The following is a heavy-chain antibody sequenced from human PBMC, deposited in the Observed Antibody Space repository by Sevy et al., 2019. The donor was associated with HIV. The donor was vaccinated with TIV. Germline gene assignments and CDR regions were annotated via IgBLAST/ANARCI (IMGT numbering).Heavy chain of an antibody. CDR1: GYTLTALS. V-gene: IGHV1-24*01. CDR3: DTTKDYHESRGDPFDS. CDR2: FDPEDGER. J-gene: IGHJ4*02. Sequence: ASVKVSCKVSGYTLTALSMHWVRQTPGKGLEWMGSFDPEDGERIYAEKFQVRVAMTEDTSTDTAYMELRSLRSEDTAVYYCDTTKDYHESRGDPFDSWGLGTLVTVSS. D-gene: IGHD3-22*01.